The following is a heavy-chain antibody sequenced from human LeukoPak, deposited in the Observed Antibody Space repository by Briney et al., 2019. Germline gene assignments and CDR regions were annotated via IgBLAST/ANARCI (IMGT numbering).Heavy chain of an antibody. V-gene: IGHV3-33*01. CDR3: ARTRYSSGWYPFDY. CDR1: GFTFSSYG. J-gene: IGHJ4*02. CDR2: IWYDGSNK. Sequence: GGSLRLSCAASGFTFSSYGMHWVRQAPGKGLEWVAVIWYDGSNKYYADSVKGRFTISRDNSKNTLYLQMNSLRAEGTAVYYCARTRYSSGWYPFDYWGQGTLVTVSS. D-gene: IGHD6-19*01.